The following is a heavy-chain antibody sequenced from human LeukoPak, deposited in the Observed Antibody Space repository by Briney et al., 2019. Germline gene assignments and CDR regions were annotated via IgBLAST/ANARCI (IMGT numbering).Heavy chain of an antibody. D-gene: IGHD1-26*01. CDR2: INHSGST. CDR3: ARGDGSYPYYFDY. Sequence: SETLSLTCAVYGGSFSGYYWSWIRQPPGKGLEWIGEINHSGSTYYNPSLKSRVTISVDRSKNQFSLKLSSVTAADTAVYYCARGDGSYPYYFDYWGQGTLVTVSS. V-gene: IGHV4-34*01. J-gene: IGHJ4*02. CDR1: GGSFSGYY.